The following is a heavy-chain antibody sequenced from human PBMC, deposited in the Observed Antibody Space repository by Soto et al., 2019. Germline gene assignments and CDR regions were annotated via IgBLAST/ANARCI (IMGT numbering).Heavy chain of an antibody. J-gene: IGHJ4*02. V-gene: IGHV3-74*01. CDR1: GFAFSSYW. CDR3: ARLSYFHRSSVAY. D-gene: IGHD6-19*01. Sequence: PGGSLRLSCAASGFAFSSYWMLWVRQAPGKGLVWVSRINADVGSTDYADSVKGRFTISRDNAKNTLSLQMNSLRAEDTAVYYCARLSYFHRSSVAYRAQGTPVPVSS. CDR2: INADVGST.